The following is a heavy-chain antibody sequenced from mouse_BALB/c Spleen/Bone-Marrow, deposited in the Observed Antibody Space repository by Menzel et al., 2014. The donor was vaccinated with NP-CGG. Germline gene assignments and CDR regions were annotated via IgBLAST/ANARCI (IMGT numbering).Heavy chain of an antibody. CDR1: GYSFTGYY. CDR2: ISCYNGAT. Sequence: LVKTGASVKISCKASGYSFTGYYIHWVKQSHGKSLEWIGYISCYNGATSYNQKFKGKATFTVDTSSSTAYMQFNSLTSEDSAVYYCARGDYGDWYSDVWGAGTTVTVSS. V-gene: IGHV1S34*01. CDR3: ARGDYGDWYSDV. J-gene: IGHJ1*01. D-gene: IGHD2-4*01.